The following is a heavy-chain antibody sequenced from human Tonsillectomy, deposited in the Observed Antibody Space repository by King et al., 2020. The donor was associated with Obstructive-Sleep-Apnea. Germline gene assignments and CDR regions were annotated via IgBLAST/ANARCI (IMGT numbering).Heavy chain of an antibody. CDR1: GYTFTGYY. V-gene: IGHV1-2*02. D-gene: IGHD5-18*01. CDR3: ASRPDTSMLYFFDF. J-gene: IGHJ4*02. Sequence: QLVQSGAEVKKPGASVKVSCRASGYTFTGYYMHWVRQAPGQGLEWMGGINTKSGGTNFAQKFQGRVTMTRDTSISTTYMELSRLRFDDAAIYYCASRPDTSMLYFFDFWGQGTLVTVSS. CDR2: INTKSGGT.